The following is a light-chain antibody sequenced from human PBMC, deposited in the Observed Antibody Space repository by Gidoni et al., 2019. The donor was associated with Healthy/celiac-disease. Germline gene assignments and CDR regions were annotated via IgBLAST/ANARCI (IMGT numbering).Light chain of an antibody. CDR1: QSVSSY. J-gene: IGKJ3*01. CDR2: YAS. V-gene: IGKV3-11*01. Sequence: EIVLTQSPATLSLSPGARATLSCRASQSVSSYLAWYQQKPGQAPRLLLYYASNRATGIPARCSGSGSGTDFTLTISSLEPEDFAVYYCQQRSNWPPLFTFGPGTKVDIK. CDR3: QQRSNWPPLFT.